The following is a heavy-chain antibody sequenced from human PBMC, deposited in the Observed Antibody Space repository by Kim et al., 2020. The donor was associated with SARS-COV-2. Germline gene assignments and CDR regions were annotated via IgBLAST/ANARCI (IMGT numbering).Heavy chain of an antibody. CDR3: ARSNWDFPFEY. V-gene: IGHV3-48*02. D-gene: IGHD1-26*01. Sequence: ICYADSGKGRFTISGDKAKNSLFLQMNSLRDEDTAVYHCARSNWDFPFEYWGRGVLVAVSS. CDR2: I. J-gene: IGHJ4*02.